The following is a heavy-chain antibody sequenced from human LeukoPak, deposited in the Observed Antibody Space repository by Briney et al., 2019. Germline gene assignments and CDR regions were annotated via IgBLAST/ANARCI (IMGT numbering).Heavy chain of an antibody. D-gene: IGHD6-6*01. J-gene: IGHJ4*01. CDR1: GFTFSNYW. Sequence: GGSLRLSCAASGFTFSNYWMSWVRQAPGKGLEWVANIKEDGSTKYYVDSVKGRFTISRANAKNSVYLQISSLRVEDTAVYYCARIGYSSSSYDYWGQEPWSPSPQ. CDR2: IKEDGSTK. CDR3: ARIGYSSSSYDY. V-gene: IGHV3-7*01.